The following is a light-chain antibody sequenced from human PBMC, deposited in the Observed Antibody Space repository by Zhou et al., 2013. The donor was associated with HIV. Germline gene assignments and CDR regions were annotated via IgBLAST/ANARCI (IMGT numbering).Light chain of an antibody. J-gene: IGKJ4*01. CDR2: KAS. Sequence: DIQMTQSPSTLSAYVGDRVTITCRASQSISSYLAWYQQKSGKAPKLLIYKASILESGVPSRFSGSGSGTEFSLTITALQPDDFATYFCQQYKTVPLTFGGGTRV. CDR1: QSISSY. CDR3: QQYKTVPLT. V-gene: IGKV1-5*03.